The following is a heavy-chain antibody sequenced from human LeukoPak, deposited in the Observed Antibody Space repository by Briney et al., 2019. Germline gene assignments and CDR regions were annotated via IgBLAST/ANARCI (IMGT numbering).Heavy chain of an antibody. V-gene: IGHV3-53*04. Sequence: GGSLRLSCAASGFTFSSYAMSWVRQAPGKGLEWVSLIYSGGTTYYTDSLKGRFTISRHSPNNTLFLQMNNLRPEDTAVYYCARTSYYYDMDVWGPGTTVTVSS. CDR2: IYSGGTT. J-gene: IGHJ6*02. CDR1: GFTFSSYA. CDR3: ARTSYYYDMDV.